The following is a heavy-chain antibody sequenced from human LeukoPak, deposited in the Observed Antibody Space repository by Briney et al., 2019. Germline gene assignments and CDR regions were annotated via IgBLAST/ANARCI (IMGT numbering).Heavy chain of an antibody. D-gene: IGHD3-22*01. CDR3: ARDLDYYDSSGYFFDY. CDR2: INPNSGGT. V-gene: IGHV1-2*06. J-gene: IGHJ4*02. Sequence: ASVKVSCKASGYTFTGYYMHWVRQAPGQGLEWMGRINPNSGGTNYAQKLQGRVTMTTDTSTSTAYMELRSLRSDDTAVYYCARDLDYYDSSGYFFDYWGQGTLVTVSS. CDR1: GYTFTGYY.